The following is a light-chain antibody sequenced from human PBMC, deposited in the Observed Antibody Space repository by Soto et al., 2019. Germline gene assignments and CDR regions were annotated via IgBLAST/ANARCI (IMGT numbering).Light chain of an antibody. CDR1: QTVSSGY. CDR3: QQYISSPT. J-gene: IGKJ2*01. V-gene: IGKV3-20*01. CDR2: GAS. Sequence: EIVLTQSPGTLSLSPGERATLSCWASQTVSSGYLAWYQQKPGQAPRLLIYGASSRSAGIPARFSGGGSGTDFTLTISRLEPEDFAVYYWQQYISSPTFGQGTKLEIK.